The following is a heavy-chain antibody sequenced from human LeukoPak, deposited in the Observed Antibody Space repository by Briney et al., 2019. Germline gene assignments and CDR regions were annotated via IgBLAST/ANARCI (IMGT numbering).Heavy chain of an antibody. CDR3: AINGGGDSGYGNFDY. D-gene: IGHD5-12*01. Sequence: SLRLSCALSGFTFDDYAMHGVRQVPGKGREWVSGINWNSDSIGYADSVKGRFTTSRDNAKNSLYLQMNSLRAEDTAFYYCAINGGGDSGYGNFDYWGQGTLVTVSS. V-gene: IGHV3-9*01. J-gene: IGHJ4*02. CDR2: INWNSDSI. CDR1: GFTFDDYA.